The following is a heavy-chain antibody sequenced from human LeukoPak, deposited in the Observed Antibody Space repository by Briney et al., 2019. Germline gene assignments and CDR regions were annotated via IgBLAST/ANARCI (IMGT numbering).Heavy chain of an antibody. Sequence: GASLRLSCAASGFTFSSYAMSWVRQAPGKGLEWVSAISGSGGSTYYADSVKGRFTISRGNSKNTLYLQMNSLRAEDTAVYYCAKDGLEPLWYYWGQGTLVTVSS. D-gene: IGHD3-16*01. CDR2: ISGSGGST. CDR3: AKDGLEPLWYY. J-gene: IGHJ4*02. V-gene: IGHV3-23*01. CDR1: GFTFSSYA.